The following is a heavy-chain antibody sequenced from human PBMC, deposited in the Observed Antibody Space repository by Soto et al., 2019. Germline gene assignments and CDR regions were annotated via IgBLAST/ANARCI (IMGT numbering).Heavy chain of an antibody. CDR2: ISWDGGST. CDR1: GFTFDDYT. D-gene: IGHD5-12*01. V-gene: IGHV3-43*01. J-gene: IGHJ4*02. Sequence: GGSLRLSCAASGFTFDDYTMHWVRQAPGKGLEWVSLISWDGGSTYYADSVKGRFTISRENSKNSLYLQMNSLRTEDTALYYCAKDMGGYSGYDSPLYFDYWGQGTLVTVSS. CDR3: AKDMGGYSGYDSPLYFDY.